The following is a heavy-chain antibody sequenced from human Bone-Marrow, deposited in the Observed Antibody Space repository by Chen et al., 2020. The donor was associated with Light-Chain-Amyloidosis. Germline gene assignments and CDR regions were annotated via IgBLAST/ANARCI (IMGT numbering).Heavy chain of an antibody. J-gene: IGHJ6*03. CDR2: IYTSGNT. D-gene: IGHD5-18*01. Sequence: GSGPGLVKPSQTLSLTCSVSDASMTNGSHYWSWIRLPAGKGLEWIGRIYTSGNTNYSPSLKSRVTISVDTSKNQFSLKLNSVTAADTAVYYCAREGTAMGRGQFLNFFYYMDVWGKGTTVTVSS. V-gene: IGHV4-61*02. CDR3: AREGTAMGRGQFLNFFYYMDV. CDR1: DASMTNGSHY.